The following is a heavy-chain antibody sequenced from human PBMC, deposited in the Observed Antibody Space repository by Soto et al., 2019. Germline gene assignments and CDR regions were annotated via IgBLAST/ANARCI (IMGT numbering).Heavy chain of an antibody. J-gene: IGHJ4*02. Sequence: QITLNESGPTVVRPTEPLTLTCRFSGFSLTTSGVSVGWIRQSPGKAPEWLALIYWDDDKRYSASLKSRLTITKDTSKNQVVLTVSDLDPTDTATYYCAHRVLRTVFGLVTTTAIYFDFWGQGTPVAVSS. CDR3: AHRVLRTVFGLVTTTAIYFDF. CDR1: GFSLTTSGVS. D-gene: IGHD3-3*01. V-gene: IGHV2-5*02. CDR2: IYWDDDK.